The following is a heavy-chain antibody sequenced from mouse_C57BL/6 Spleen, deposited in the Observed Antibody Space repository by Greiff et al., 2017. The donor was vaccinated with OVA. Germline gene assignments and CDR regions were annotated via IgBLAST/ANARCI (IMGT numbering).Heavy chain of an antibody. Sequence: VQLQQSGAELVKPGASVKISCKASGYAFSSYWMNWVKQRPGKGLEWIGQIYPGDGDTNYNGKFKGKATLTADKSSSTAYLQLSSLTSEDSAVYFCAPGINSVVAPFDYWGQGTTLTVSS. D-gene: IGHD1-1*01. CDR2: IYPGDGDT. V-gene: IGHV1-80*01. J-gene: IGHJ2*01. CDR3: APGINSVVAPFDY. CDR1: GYAFSSYW.